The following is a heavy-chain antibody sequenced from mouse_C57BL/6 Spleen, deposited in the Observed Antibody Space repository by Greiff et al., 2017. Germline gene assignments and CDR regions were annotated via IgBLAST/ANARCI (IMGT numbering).Heavy chain of an antibody. CDR1: GYTFTSYW. Sequence: QVQLKQPGAELVKPGASVKMSCKASGYTFTSYWITWVKQRPGQGLEWIGDIYPGSGSTNYNEKFKSKATLTVDTSSSTAYMQLSSLTSEDSAVYYCAHYYGSSYYAMDYWGQGTSVTVSS. D-gene: IGHD1-1*01. CDR2: IYPGSGST. CDR3: AHYYGSSYYAMDY. V-gene: IGHV1-55*01. J-gene: IGHJ4*01.